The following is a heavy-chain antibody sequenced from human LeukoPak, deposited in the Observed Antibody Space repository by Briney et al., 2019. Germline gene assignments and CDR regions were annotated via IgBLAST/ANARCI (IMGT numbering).Heavy chain of an antibody. V-gene: IGHV3-21*01. J-gene: IGHJ4*02. D-gene: IGHD2-15*01. CDR3: AKVPVVVAASYFDY. CDR1: GFTFSSYS. Sequence: GGSLRLSCAASGFTFSSYSMNWVRQAPGKGLEWVSSISSSSSYIYYADSVKGRFTISRDNAKNSLYLQMNSLRAEDTAVYYCAKVPVVVAASYFDYWGQGTLVTVSS. CDR2: ISSSSSYI.